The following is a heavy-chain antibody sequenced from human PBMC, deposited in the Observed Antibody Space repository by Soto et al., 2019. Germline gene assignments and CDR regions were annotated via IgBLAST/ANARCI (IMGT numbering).Heavy chain of an antibody. CDR3: AADATAWQQMVPSDY. V-gene: IGHV1-58*01. J-gene: IGHJ4*02. CDR1: GFTFTSSA. Sequence: QMQLEQSGPGVKKPGTSVKVSCKASGFTFTSSAFQWVRQARGQRLEWIGWIAVGSGYTNYAQRFQDRVTLTRDMSTATTYMELSRLTSEDTAMYYCAADATAWQQMVPSDYWGQGTLVTVSS. CDR2: IAVGSGYT. D-gene: IGHD2-8*01.